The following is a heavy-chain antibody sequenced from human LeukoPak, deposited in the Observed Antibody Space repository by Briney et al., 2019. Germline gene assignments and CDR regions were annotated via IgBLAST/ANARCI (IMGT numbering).Heavy chain of an antibody. CDR2: IKQDGTVQ. Sequence: GGSLRLSCAASGFALSAYWMNWVRQAPGEGLQWLANIKQDGTVQHYVDSVEGRFTISRDNAKNSLFLQMNSLRAEDTALYYCARDYTATGAMDVWGQGTTVTVS. CDR3: ARDYTATGAMDV. CDR1: GFALSAYW. V-gene: IGHV3-7*01. D-gene: IGHD2-21*02. J-gene: IGHJ6*02.